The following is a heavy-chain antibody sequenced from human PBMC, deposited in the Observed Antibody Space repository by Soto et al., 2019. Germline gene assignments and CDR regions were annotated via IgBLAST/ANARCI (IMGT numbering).Heavy chain of an antibody. CDR3: ASDTARVYYGIDV. J-gene: IGHJ6*02. CDR1: GFTFSGSA. Sequence: EVQLVESGGGLVQPGGSLKLSCAASGFTFSGSAMHWVRQASGKGLEWVGRIRSKANSYATAYAASVNGRFTISRDDSKNTAYLQMNSLKTEDTAVYYCASDTARVYYGIDVWGQGTTVTVSS. V-gene: IGHV3-73*02. CDR2: IRSKANSYAT. D-gene: IGHD5-18*01.